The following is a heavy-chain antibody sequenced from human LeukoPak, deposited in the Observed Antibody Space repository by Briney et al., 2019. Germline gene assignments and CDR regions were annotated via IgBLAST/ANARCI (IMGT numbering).Heavy chain of an antibody. CDR3: ARGHGEISPLDY. J-gene: IGHJ4*02. CDR2: INHSGST. V-gene: IGHV4-39*07. CDR1: GGSISSSSYY. D-gene: IGHD2/OR15-2a*01. Sequence: SESLSLTCTVSGGSISSSSYYWGWIRQPPGKGLEWIGEINHSGSTNYNPSLKSRVTISVDTSKNQFSLKLSSVTAADTAVYYCARGHGEISPLDYWGQGTLVTVSS.